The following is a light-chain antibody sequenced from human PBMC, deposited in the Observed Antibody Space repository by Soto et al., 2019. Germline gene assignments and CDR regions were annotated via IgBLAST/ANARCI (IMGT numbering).Light chain of an antibody. CDR2: DAS. Sequence: DSQMTQSASTLYAAVGVRITVTCRASQSISSWLAWYQQKPGKAPKLLIYDASRLESGVPSRFSGSGSGTEFTLTISSLQPDDFATYYCQQYNTYPWTFGQGTKVDIK. J-gene: IGKJ1*01. CDR1: QSISSW. V-gene: IGKV1-5*01. CDR3: QQYNTYPWT.